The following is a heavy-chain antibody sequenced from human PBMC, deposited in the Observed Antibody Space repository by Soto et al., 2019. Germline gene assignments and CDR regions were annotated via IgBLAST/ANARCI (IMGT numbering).Heavy chain of an antibody. J-gene: IGHJ5*02. Sequence: ASVKVSCKASGYTFTSYGIHWVRQAPGQRLEWMGWINAANGDTKYSSKFQGRVPITRDTSASTAYMELNSLRSEDTAVYYCVRRHVSATGIDWFDPWGQGTLVTVSS. V-gene: IGHV1-3*01. D-gene: IGHD6-13*01. CDR3: VRRHVSATGIDWFDP. CDR1: GYTFTSYG. CDR2: INAANGDT.